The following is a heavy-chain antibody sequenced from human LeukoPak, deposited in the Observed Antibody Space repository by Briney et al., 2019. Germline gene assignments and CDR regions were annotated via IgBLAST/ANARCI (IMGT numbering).Heavy chain of an antibody. V-gene: IGHV1-69*05. Sequence: ASVKVSCKASGGTFSSYAISWVRQAPGQGLQWMGGIIPIFGTANYAQKFQGRVTITTDEARSTAYMELSSLRAEDTAVYYCARDTDGDGYNSENDAFDIWGQGTMVTVSS. CDR3: ARDTDGDGYNSENDAFDI. D-gene: IGHD5-24*01. CDR2: IIPIFGTA. J-gene: IGHJ3*02. CDR1: GGTFSSYA.